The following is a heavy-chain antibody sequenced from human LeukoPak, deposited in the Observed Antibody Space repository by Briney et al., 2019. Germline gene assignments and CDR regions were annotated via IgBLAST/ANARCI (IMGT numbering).Heavy chain of an antibody. D-gene: IGHD2-15*01. J-gene: IGHJ5*02. V-gene: IGHV4-59*08. Sequence: PSETLSLTCTVSGGSISSYYWSWIRQPPGKGLEWIGYIYYSGSTNYNPSLKSRVTISVDTPKNQFSLKLSSVTAADTAVYYCARQGGYCSGGTCYPNWFDPWGQGTLVTVSS. CDR1: GGSISSYY. CDR3: ARQGGYCSGGTCYPNWFDP. CDR2: IYYSGST.